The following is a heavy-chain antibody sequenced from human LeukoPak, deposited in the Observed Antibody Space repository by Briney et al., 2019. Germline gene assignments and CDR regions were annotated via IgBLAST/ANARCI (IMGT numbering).Heavy chain of an antibody. CDR1: GFTLSSYW. V-gene: IGHV3-74*01. Sequence: PGGSLRLSCAASGFTLSSYWMHWVRQAPGKGLVWVSRINSDGSSTSYADYVKGRFTISRDNAKNTLYLQMNSLRAEDTAVYYCARDVGDWNDDDYWGQGTLVTVSS. CDR2: INSDGSST. J-gene: IGHJ4*02. D-gene: IGHD1-1*01. CDR3: ARDVGDWNDDDY.